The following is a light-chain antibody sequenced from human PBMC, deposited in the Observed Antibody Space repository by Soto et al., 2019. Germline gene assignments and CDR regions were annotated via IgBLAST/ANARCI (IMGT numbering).Light chain of an antibody. CDR2: AAS. Sequence: IQLTQSPSSLSASVGDRVTITCRASQGIRSYLAWYQQKPGKAPNLLIYAASTLQSGVPSRFSGSGSGTDFTLTISSLQPEDFATYYCRQLNSYPYTFGQGTNLEIK. V-gene: IGKV1-9*01. CDR1: QGIRSY. J-gene: IGKJ2*01. CDR3: RQLNSYPYT.